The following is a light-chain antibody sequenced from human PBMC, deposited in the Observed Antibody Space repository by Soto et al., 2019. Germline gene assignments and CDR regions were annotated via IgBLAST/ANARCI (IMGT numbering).Light chain of an antibody. CDR2: GAS. Sequence: EIVLTQSPGPLSLSPGERATLSCRASQSVSSSYLACYQQKPGQAPRLLIYGASSRATGIPDRFSGSGSGTDFTLTISRLETEDFAVYYCQQYGSSPVTFGQGTRLEIK. J-gene: IGKJ5*01. V-gene: IGKV3-20*01. CDR3: QQYGSSPVT. CDR1: QSVSSSY.